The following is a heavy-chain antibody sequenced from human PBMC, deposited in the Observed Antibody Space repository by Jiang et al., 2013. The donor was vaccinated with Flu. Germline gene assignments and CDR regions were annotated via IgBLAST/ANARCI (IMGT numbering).Heavy chain of an antibody. CDR1: DASISSSSYY. J-gene: IGHJ3*01. CDR2: IQYRGIT. V-gene: IGHV4-39*01. D-gene: IGHD4-23*01. CDR3: TAADTAVYYCARWDDLGGNYDTYDL. Sequence: LLKPSETLSLTCIVSDASISSSSYYWGWIRQPPGKGLEWIGNIQYRGITYYNPSLKSRVTISVDTSKNQFSLRLSSVKKKKKKKKKKTAADTAVYYCARWDDLGGNYDTYDLWGQGTVVTVSS.